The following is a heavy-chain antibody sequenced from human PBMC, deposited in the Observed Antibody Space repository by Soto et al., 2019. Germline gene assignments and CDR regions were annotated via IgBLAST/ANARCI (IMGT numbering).Heavy chain of an antibody. V-gene: IGHV3-30*03. CDR3: ARSPQPTRGIHWYFDF. D-gene: IGHD2-2*01. Sequence: QVQLVESGGGVVQPGRSLGLSCAASGFTFNTYGMHWVRKAPGKGLEWVAAISYDDVNKYYADSVKGRFTISRDNSKNTLYVRMNSLKPEDTAVYYCARSPQPTRGIHWYFDFWGRGILVAVSS. CDR2: ISYDDVNK. CDR1: GFTFNTYG. J-gene: IGHJ2*01.